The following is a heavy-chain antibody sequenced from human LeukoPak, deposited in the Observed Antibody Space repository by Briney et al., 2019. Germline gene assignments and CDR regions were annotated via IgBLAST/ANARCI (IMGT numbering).Heavy chain of an antibody. Sequence: PSETLSLTCTVSGGAVNSYYWSWIRQTPGKGLEWIGYISHSGNTDYAPSLKSRVTMSLDTSKNQFALKLSSVTAADTALYYCARGFCSDEISQVFTHWGQGTLVTVSS. CDR1: GGAVNSYY. J-gene: IGHJ4*02. V-gene: IGHV4-59*02. CDR2: ISHSGNT. D-gene: IGHD3-3*01. CDR3: ARGFCSDEISQVFTH.